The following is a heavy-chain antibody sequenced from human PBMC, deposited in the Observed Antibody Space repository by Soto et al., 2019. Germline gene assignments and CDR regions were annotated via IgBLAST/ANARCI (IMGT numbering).Heavy chain of an antibody. J-gene: IGHJ4*02. CDR1: GFTFEDYA. CDR2: ISWNSGSR. D-gene: IGHD3-22*01. Sequence: GGSMRLSCKASGFTFEDYAMHWVRQAPGKGLEWVSGISWNSGSRGHADSVKGRFTISRDNAKKSLYLKMNRLRVEDTALYFCAKSNHYYDNSCHYYLLAYFDYWGQGTPFTVSS. V-gene: IGHV3-9*01. CDR3: AKSNHYYDNSCHYYLLAYFDY.